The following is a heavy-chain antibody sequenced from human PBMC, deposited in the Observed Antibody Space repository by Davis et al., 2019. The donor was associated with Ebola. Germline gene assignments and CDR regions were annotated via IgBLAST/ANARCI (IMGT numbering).Heavy chain of an antibody. CDR1: GGSISSNNW. V-gene: IGHV4-4*02. CDR2: IHHSGST. CDR3: AREYCSRTSCTNWFDP. D-gene: IGHD2-2*01. J-gene: IGHJ5*02. Sequence: SETLSLTCAVSGGSISSNNWWSWVRQPPGKGLEWIGEIHHSGSTNYSPSLKSRVTISVDKSKNQFSLKLSSVTVADTAVYYCAREYCSRTSCTNWFDPWGQGTLVTVSS.